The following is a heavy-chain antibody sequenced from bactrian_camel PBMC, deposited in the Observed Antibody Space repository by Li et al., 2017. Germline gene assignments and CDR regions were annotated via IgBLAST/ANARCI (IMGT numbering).Heavy chain of an antibody. CDR2: IFSGGRVTPT. D-gene: IGHD6*01. CDR1: GGFYGTYC. CDR3: AADLGWCGSRPLQREFRN. Sequence: HVQLVESGGGSVQAGGSLTLACEVYGGFYGTYCLAWSRRLPERAGQREGVATIFSGGRVTPTSYVDSVKGRFTISHVNANNTLHLQMNSLKPEDSAVYYCAADLGWCGSRPLQREFRNWGQGTQVTVS. V-gene: IGHV3S53*01. J-gene: IGHJ4*01.